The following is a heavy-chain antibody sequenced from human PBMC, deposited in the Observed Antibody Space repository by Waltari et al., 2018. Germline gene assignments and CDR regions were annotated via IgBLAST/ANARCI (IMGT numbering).Heavy chain of an antibody. CDR2: ISYDGSNK. V-gene: IGHV3-30*01. CDR3: ARPPYFDY. Sequence: QVQLVESGGGVVQPGRSLRLSCAASGFTFSSYAMHWVRQAPGKGLEWVQVISYDGSNKYYADSVKGRFTISRDNSKNTLYLQMNSLRAEDTAVYYCARPPYFDYWGQGTLVTVSS. CDR1: GFTFSSYA. J-gene: IGHJ4*02.